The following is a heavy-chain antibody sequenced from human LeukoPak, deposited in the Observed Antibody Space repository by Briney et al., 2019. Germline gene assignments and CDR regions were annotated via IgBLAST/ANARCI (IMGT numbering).Heavy chain of an antibody. CDR2: IYYSGST. CDR1: GGSISSSSYY. D-gene: IGHD3-22*01. CDR3: ARGLYYYDSSGYSC. J-gene: IGHJ4*02. Sequence: SETLSLTCTVSGGSISSSSYYWGWIRQPPGKGLEWIGSIYYSGSTNYNPSLKSRVTISVDTSKNQFSLKLSSVTAADTAVYYCARGLYYYDSSGYSCWGQGTLVTVSS. V-gene: IGHV4-39*07.